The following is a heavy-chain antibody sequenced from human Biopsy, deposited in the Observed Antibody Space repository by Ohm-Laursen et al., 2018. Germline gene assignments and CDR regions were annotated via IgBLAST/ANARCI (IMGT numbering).Heavy chain of an antibody. CDR2: IIGIFRTA. V-gene: IGHV1-69*01. CDR3: ARGGGYNWNNGWFDP. CDR1: GGTFSSSA. J-gene: IGHJ5*02. Sequence: GSSVKVSCKASGGTFSSSAITWVRQAPGQGLEWMGGIIGIFRTARYAQKFQGRVTITADEFMSTAYMELSSLRSEDTAVYYCARGGGYNWNNGWFDPWGQGTLVTVSS. D-gene: IGHD1/OR15-1a*01.